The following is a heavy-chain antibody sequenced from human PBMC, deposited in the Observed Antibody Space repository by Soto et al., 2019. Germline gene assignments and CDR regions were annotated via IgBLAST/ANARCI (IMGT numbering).Heavy chain of an antibody. V-gene: IGHV3-21*01. D-gene: IGHD3-10*01. CDR2: ITTSSSYI. J-gene: IGHJ6*03. CDR3: ARGDSYGSRSYPYYYYYMDV. Sequence: GGSLRLSCAASGFSFSTNNMNWVRKAPGKGLEWVSSITTSSSYIYYADSVKGRFTISRDNAKNSLFLQMNSLRAEDTAVYYCARGDSYGSRSYPYYYYYMDVWGKGTSVTVSS. CDR1: GFSFSTNN.